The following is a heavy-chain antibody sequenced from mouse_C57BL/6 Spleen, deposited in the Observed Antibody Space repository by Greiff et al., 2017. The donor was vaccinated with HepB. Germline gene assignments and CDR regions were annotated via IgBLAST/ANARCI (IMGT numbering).Heavy chain of an antibody. V-gene: IGHV1-80*01. CDR1: GYAFSSYW. CDR2: IYPGDGDI. CDR3: ARSGSSHFDY. D-gene: IGHD1-1*01. J-gene: IGHJ2*01. Sequence: QVQLKQSGAELVKPGASVKISCKASGYAFSSYWMNWVKQRPGKGLEWIGQIYPGDGDINYKGKFKGKATLSADKSSSTAYLQLSSLTSEDSAVVFCARSGSSHFDYWGQGTTLTVSS.